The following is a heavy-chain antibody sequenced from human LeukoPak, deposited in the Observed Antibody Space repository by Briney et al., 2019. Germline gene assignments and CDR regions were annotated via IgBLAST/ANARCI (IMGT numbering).Heavy chain of an antibody. CDR3: ARFVGSDYTGSFDL. Sequence: PGGSLRLSCAGSGFRFSGHGMHWVRQAPGKGLEWLGYIWYDGSNPDYVDPVKGRFTISRDNSKNTVYLQMNSLRAEDTAVYHCARFVGSDYTGSFDLWGQGTPVTVSS. CDR1: GFRFSGHG. D-gene: IGHD3-10*01. CDR2: IWYDGSNP. J-gene: IGHJ4*02. V-gene: IGHV3-33*01.